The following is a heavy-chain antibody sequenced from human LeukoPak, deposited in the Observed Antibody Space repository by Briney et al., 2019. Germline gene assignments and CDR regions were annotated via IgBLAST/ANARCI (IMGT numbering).Heavy chain of an antibody. J-gene: IGHJ6*03. D-gene: IGHD3-3*01. Sequence: GGSLRLSCAASGFTFSSYSMNWVRQAPGKGLEWVSYISSSGSDIYYADSVKGRFTISRDNAKNSLYLQMNSLRAGDTAVYYCAQTYSDFWSGYYATGDYYYYYMDVWGKGTTVTVSS. CDR1: GFTFSSYS. V-gene: IGHV3-21*05. CDR3: AQTYSDFWSGYYATGDYYYYYMDV. CDR2: ISSSGSDI.